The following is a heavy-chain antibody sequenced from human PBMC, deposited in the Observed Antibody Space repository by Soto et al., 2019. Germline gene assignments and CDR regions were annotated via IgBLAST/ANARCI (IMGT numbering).Heavy chain of an antibody. Sequence: QVQVVQSGTEVKQPGSSVKVSCKASGESFNTHGISWVRQAPGQGLEWMGGIIPIFEAPNYAQRFQGRLTITADRSTSTVYMDMSSLRSEDTAVYYCGGGSSWYFDYWGQGSLVIVSS. J-gene: IGHJ4*02. CDR1: GESFNTHG. V-gene: IGHV1-69*06. D-gene: IGHD6-6*01. CDR2: IIPIFEAP. CDR3: GGGSSWYFDY.